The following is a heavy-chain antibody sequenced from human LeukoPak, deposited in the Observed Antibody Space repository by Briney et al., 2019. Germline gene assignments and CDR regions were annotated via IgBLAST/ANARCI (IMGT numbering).Heavy chain of an antibody. J-gene: IGHJ4*02. D-gene: IGHD3-22*01. V-gene: IGHV4-39*01. Sequence: PSETLSLTCTVSGGSISSSSYYWGWIRQPPGTGLEWIGSIYYSGSTYYNPSLKSRVTISVDTSKNQFSLKLSSVTAADTAVYYCASYYYYDSSGYYYRSFDYWGQGTLVTVSS. CDR1: GGSISSSSYY. CDR2: IYYSGST. CDR3: ASYYYYDSSGYYYRSFDY.